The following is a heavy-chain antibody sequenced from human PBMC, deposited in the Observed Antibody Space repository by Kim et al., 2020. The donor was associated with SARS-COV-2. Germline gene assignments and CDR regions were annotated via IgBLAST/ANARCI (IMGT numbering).Heavy chain of an antibody. CDR3: ARANHDYGDYYFDY. V-gene: IGHV3-64*01. D-gene: IGHD4-17*01. Sequence: ANPGKGRFTISRDNSKNTLYLQMGSLRAEDLAVYYCARANHDYGDYYFDYWGQGTLVTVSS. J-gene: IGHJ4*02.